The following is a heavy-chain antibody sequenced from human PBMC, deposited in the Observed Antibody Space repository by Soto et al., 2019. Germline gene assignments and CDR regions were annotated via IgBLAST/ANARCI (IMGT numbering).Heavy chain of an antibody. CDR1: GFTFSSYG. J-gene: IGHJ6*03. CDR2: ISYDGSNK. Sequence: QVQLVESGGGVVQPGRSLRLSCAASGFTFSSYGMHWVRQAPGKGLEWVAVISYDGSNKYYADSVKGRFTISRDNSKNTLDLQMNSLRAEDTAVYYCAKGNKCNNFWSGYYYYYYMDVWGTGITVTASS. V-gene: IGHV3-30*18. CDR3: AKGNKCNNFWSGYYYYYYMDV. D-gene: IGHD3-3*01.